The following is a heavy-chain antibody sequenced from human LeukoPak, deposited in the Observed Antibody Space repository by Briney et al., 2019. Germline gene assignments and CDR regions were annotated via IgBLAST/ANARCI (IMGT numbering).Heavy chain of an antibody. CDR3: ATPNSSSTPLGAFDI. CDR2: INPNSGGT. D-gene: IGHD6-6*01. Sequence: ASVKVSCKASGYTFTGYYMHWVRQAPGPGREGMGWINPNSGGTNYAQKSQGRVTMTRDTSISTAYMELSRLRSDDTAVYYCATPNSSSTPLGAFDIWGQGTMVTVSS. J-gene: IGHJ3*02. CDR1: GYTFTGYY. V-gene: IGHV1-2*02.